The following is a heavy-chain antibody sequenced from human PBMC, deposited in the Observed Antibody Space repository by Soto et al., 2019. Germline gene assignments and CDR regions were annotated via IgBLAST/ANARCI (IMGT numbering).Heavy chain of an antibody. J-gene: IGHJ6*02. CDR2: IIPIFGTA. CDR3: ARGYCSGGSCPSFYYYYGMDV. D-gene: IGHD2-15*01. V-gene: IGHV1-69*01. Sequence: QVQLVQSGAEVKKPGSSVKVSCKASGGTFSSYAISWVRQAPGQGLEWMGGIIPIFGTANYAQKFQGRVTITADQSTSTAYMELSSLRSEDTAVYYCARGYCSGGSCPSFYYYYGMDVWGQGTTVTVSS. CDR1: GGTFSSYA.